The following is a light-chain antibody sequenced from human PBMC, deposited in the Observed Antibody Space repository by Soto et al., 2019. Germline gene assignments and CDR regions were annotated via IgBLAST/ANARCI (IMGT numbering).Light chain of an antibody. CDR1: SSNIGAGYD. CDR3: QSYDSSLGCVV. CDR2: RNN. Sequence: QSVLTQPPSVSGAPGQRVTISCTGSSSNIGAGYDVHWYQQLPGTAPKLLVYRNNNRPSGVPDRFSGSKSGTSASLAITGLQTEDEADYYCQSYDSSLGCVVFGGGTKLTVL. J-gene: IGLJ2*01. V-gene: IGLV1-40*01.